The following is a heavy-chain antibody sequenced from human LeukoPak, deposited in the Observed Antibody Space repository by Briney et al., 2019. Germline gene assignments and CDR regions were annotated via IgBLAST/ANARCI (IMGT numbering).Heavy chain of an antibody. CDR1: GFTFSSYS. D-gene: IGHD6-13*01. CDR3: AREPPPDSSSWYEGPGY. J-gene: IGHJ4*02. CDR2: ISSSSSTI. V-gene: IGHV3-48*04. Sequence: PGGSLRLSCAASGFTFSSYSMNWVRQAPGKGLEWVSYISSSSSTIYYADSVKGRFTISRDNAKNSLYLQMNSLRAEDTAVYYCAREPPPDSSSWYEGPGYWGQGTLVTVSS.